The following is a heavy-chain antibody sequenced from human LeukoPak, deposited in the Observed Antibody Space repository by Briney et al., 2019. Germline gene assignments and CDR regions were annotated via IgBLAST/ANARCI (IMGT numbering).Heavy chain of an antibody. D-gene: IGHD2-21*02. Sequence: PGGSLRLSCVGSGYIFSSYWMNWVRQAPGRGLEWVSYISSSSSTIYYADSVKGRFTISRDNAKNSLYLQMNSLRAEDTAVYYCARIVTFDYWGQGTLVTVSS. V-gene: IGHV3-48*01. CDR3: ARIVTFDY. CDR1: GYIFSSYW. J-gene: IGHJ4*02. CDR2: ISSSSSTI.